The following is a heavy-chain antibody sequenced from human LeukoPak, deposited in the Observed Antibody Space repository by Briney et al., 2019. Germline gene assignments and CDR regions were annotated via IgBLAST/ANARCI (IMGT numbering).Heavy chain of an antibody. Sequence: GGSLRLSCAASGFIFSSYGMHWVRQAPGKGLEWVAVIWYDGSNKYFADSVKGRFTISRDNSKNTLYLQVNSLRAEDTAVYYCAREYSNSQFDYWGQGTLVTVSS. CDR2: IWYDGSNK. CDR1: GFIFSSYG. D-gene: IGHD6-13*01. CDR3: AREYSNSQFDY. J-gene: IGHJ4*02. V-gene: IGHV3-33*01.